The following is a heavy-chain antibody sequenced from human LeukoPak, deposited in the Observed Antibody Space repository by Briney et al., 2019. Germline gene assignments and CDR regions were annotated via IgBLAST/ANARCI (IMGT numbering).Heavy chain of an antibody. V-gene: IGHV3-23*01. Sequence: HSGGSLRLSCVVSGITLANYGMSWVRQAPGKGLEWVAGVSGSGGSTNYADSVKGRFTISRDNPKNTLYLQMNSLRAEDTAVYFCAKRGVVSRVILVGFHKEAYYFDSWGQGALVNVSS. CDR3: AKRGVVSRVILVGFHKEAYYFDS. D-gene: IGHD3-22*01. CDR2: VSGSGGST. J-gene: IGHJ4*02. CDR1: GITLANYG.